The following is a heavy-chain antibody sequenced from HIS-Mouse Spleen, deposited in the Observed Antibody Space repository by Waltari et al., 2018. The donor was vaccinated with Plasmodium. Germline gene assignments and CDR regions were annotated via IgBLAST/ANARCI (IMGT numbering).Heavy chain of an antibody. CDR3: ARLVVVASKDSY. V-gene: IGHV4-34*01. D-gene: IGHD2-15*01. CDR2: INHSGST. Sequence: QVQLQQWGAGLLKPSAALSLTCAVYCRSFSGYYWRRIRQPPGKGLEWIGEINHSGSTNYNPSLKSRVTISVDTSKNQFSLKLSSVTAADTAVYYCARLVVVASKDSYWGQGTLVTVSS. J-gene: IGHJ4*02. CDR1: CRSFSGYY.